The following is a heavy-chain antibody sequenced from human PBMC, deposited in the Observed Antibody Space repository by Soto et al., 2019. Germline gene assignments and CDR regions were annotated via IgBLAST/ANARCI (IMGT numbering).Heavy chain of an antibody. CDR3: ARDSAVEWLGNAFDI. CDR2: IWYDGSNK. J-gene: IGHJ3*02. Sequence: LSLTCAASGFTFRSYGMHWVRQAPGKGLEWVAVIWYDGSNKYYADSVKGRFTISRDNSKNTLYLQMNSLRAEDTAVYYCARDSAVEWLGNAFDIWGQGTMVTVSS. CDR1: GFTFRSYG. V-gene: IGHV3-33*01. D-gene: IGHD5-12*01.